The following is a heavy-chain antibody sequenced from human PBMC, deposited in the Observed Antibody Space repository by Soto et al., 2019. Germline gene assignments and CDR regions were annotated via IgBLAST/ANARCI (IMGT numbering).Heavy chain of an antibody. CDR3: ARISCKGGSCYFDFDH. J-gene: IGHJ4*02. Sequence: SVKGSCKASGYSFKDHYMHWVRQAPVRGLEWVGIINPSGEHTNYAQQFRGRVAMTRDTSTSTAYMELRSLRSEDTAVYFCARISCKGGSCYFDFDHWGQGTLVTVSS. D-gene: IGHD2-15*01. CDR2: INPSGEHT. V-gene: IGHV1-46*02. CDR1: GYSFKDHY.